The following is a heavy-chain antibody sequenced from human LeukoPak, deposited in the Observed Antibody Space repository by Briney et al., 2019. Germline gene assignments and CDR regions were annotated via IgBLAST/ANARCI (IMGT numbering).Heavy chain of an antibody. J-gene: IGHJ4*02. V-gene: IGHV3-48*03. D-gene: IGHD6-13*01. Sequence: PGGSLRLSCAASGFTFSSYAMSWVRQAPGKGLEWVSYISSSGSTIYYADSVKGRFTISRDNAKNSLYLQMNSLRAEDTAVYYCARDPYSSSWFDYWGQGTLVTVSS. CDR1: GFTFSSYA. CDR3: ARDPYSSSWFDY. CDR2: ISSSGSTI.